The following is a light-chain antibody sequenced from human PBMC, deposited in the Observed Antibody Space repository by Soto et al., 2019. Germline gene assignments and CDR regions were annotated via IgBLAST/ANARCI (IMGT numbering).Light chain of an antibody. CDR2: SNN. CDR3: AAWDDSLNRWV. Sequence: QSVLTQPPSASGTPGQRVTIACSGSSSNIGSNTVNWYQQLPGTAPKLLIYSNNQRPSGVPDRFSGSKSGTSASLAISGLQSEDGADYYCAAWDDSLNRWVFGGGTQLTVL. V-gene: IGLV1-44*01. J-gene: IGLJ7*01. CDR1: SSNIGSNT.